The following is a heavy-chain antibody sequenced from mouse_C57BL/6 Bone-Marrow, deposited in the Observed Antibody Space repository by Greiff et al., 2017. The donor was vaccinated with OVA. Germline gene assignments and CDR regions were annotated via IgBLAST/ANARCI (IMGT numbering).Heavy chain of an antibody. D-gene: IGHD2-1*01. CDR2: IYPGDGDT. V-gene: IGHV1-82*01. CDR1: GYAFSSSW. CDR3: ASPYGNFDY. J-gene: IGHJ2*01. Sequence: VQLQQSGPELVKPGASVKISCKASGYAFSSSWMNWVKQRPGKGLEWIGRIYPGDGDTNYNGKFKGTATLTADKSSSTAYMQLSSLTSEDSAVYFWASPYGNFDYWGQGTTLTVSS.